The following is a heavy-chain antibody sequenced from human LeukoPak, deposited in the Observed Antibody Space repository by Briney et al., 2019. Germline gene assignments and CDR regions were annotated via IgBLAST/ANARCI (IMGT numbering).Heavy chain of an antibody. D-gene: IGHD3/OR15-3a*01. CDR2: INTYNCNA. CDR1: GYPFNTFG. Sequence: ASVKVSCKTSGYPFNTFGVSWVRQAPGQGLEFMGWINTYNCNAKYVQKFQGRVTMTTDTSSHTAYMELRSLRSDDTAVYYCATYDFSVDDYYAVDVWGQGTTVIVSS. CDR3: ATYDFSVDDYYAVDV. V-gene: IGHV1-18*01. J-gene: IGHJ6*02.